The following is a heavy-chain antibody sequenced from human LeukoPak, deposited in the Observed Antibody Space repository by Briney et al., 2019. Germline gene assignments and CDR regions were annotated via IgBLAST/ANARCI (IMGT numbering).Heavy chain of an antibody. D-gene: IGHD3-10*01. V-gene: IGHV3-23*01. CDR2: ISGSKT. CDR1: GFTVSNYA. CDR3: AKTRVRSVDY. J-gene: IGHJ4*02. Sequence: GGSLRLSCAASGFTVSNYAMSWVRQAPGKGPEWVSAISGSKTYYTDSVKGRFTVSRDNSKNTLYLQMNGLRAEDTAVYYCAKTRVRSVDYWGQGTLVTVSS.